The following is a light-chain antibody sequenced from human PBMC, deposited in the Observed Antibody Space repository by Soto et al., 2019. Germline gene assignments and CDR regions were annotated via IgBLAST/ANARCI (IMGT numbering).Light chain of an antibody. CDR1: SSDIGYYDY. Sequence: QSALTQPASVSGSPGQSITISCTGTSSDIGYYDYVSWYQHHSGKAPKLIIYEVNNRPSGVSNRFSGSKSVNTASLTISGLQAGDEADYYCSSHSSSSAYYVFGTGTKVTVL. CDR3: SSHSSSSAYYV. J-gene: IGLJ1*01. CDR2: EVN. V-gene: IGLV2-14*01.